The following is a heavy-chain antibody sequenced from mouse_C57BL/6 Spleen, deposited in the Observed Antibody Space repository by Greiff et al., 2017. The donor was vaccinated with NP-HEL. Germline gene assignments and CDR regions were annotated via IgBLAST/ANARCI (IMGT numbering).Heavy chain of an antibody. CDR2: INPNNGGT. V-gene: IGHV1-18*01. J-gene: IGHJ4*01. CDR1: GYTFTDYN. D-gene: IGHD2-5*01. Sequence: VQLKQSGPELVKPGASVKIPCKASGYTFTDYNMDWVKQSHGKSLEWIGDINPNNGGTIYNQKFKGKATLTVDKSSSTAYMELRSLTSEDTAVYYCARSYYSKDAMDYWGQGTSVTVSS. CDR3: ARSYYSKDAMDY.